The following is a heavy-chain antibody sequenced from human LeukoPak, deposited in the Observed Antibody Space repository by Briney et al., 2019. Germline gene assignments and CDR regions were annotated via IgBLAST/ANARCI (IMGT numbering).Heavy chain of an antibody. V-gene: IGHV4-59*01. Sequence: PSETLSLTRTVSGGSISSYYWSWIRQPPGKGLEWIGYIYYSGSTNYNPSLKSRVTISVDTSKNQFSLKLSSVTAADTAVYYCARAHIVVVPAACNWFDPWGQGTLVTVSS. CDR3: ARAHIVVVPAACNWFDP. J-gene: IGHJ5*02. CDR1: GGSISSYY. CDR2: IYYSGST. D-gene: IGHD2-2*01.